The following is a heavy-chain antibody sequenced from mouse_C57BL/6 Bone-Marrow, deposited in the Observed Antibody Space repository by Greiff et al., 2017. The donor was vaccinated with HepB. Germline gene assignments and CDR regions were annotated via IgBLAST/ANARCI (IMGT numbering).Heavy chain of an antibody. J-gene: IGHJ2*01. Sequence: DVKLVESGGGLVKPGGSLKLSCAASGFTFSSYAMSWVRQTPEKRLEWVATISDGGSYTYYPDNVKGRFTISRDNAKNNLYLQMSHLKSEDTAMYYCARVAKVVPYFDYWGQGTTLTVSS. D-gene: IGHD1-1*01. CDR1: GFTFSSYA. CDR2: ISDGGSYT. CDR3: ARVAKVVPYFDY. V-gene: IGHV5-4*03.